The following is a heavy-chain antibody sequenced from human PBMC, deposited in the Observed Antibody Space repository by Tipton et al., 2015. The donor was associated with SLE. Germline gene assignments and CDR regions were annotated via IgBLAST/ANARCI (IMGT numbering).Heavy chain of an antibody. CDR3: ARHLPMGKRASDI. Sequence: TLSLTCSIYGGSFSDYYWSWIRQPPGEGLEWIGEINPRGGTGYNPSLKSRVTISEDTSRNQFSLKVTSVTAADTAVYYCARHLPMGKRASDIWGQGTMVTVSS. J-gene: IGHJ3*02. D-gene: IGHD7-27*01. V-gene: IGHV4-34*01. CDR1: GGSFSDYY. CDR2: INPRGGT.